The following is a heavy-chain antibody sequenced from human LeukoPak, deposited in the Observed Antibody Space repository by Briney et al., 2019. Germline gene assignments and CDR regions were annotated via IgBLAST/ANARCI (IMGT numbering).Heavy chain of an antibody. J-gene: IGHJ3*02. CDR3: AXVTYYDSSAPVGRAFDI. D-gene: IGHD3-22*01. V-gene: IGHV1-2*02. CDR1: GYTFTGYY. Sequence: ASVKVSCKASGYTFTGYYMHWVRQAPGQGLEWMGWINPNSGGTNYAQKFQGRVTMTRDTSISTAYMELSRLRSDDTAVYYCAXVTYYDSSAPVGRAFDIWGQGTMVTVSS. CDR2: INPNSGGT.